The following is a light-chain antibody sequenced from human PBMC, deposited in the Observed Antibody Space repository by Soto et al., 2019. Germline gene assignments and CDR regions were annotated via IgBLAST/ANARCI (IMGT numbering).Light chain of an antibody. CDR1: QSISSW. Sequence: DIQLTQSPSTLSASVGDRATITCRASQSISSWLAWYQQKPGKAPKLLVYKASSLESGVPPRFSGSASGTEFTLTISTLQPDDFATYYCQQYEAYPLTFGGGTKVEI. CDR2: KAS. CDR3: QQYEAYPLT. J-gene: IGKJ4*01. V-gene: IGKV1-5*03.